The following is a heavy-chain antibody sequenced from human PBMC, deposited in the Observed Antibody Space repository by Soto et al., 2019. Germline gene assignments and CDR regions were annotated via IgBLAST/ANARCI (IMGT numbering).Heavy chain of an antibody. V-gene: IGHV3-23*01. Sequence: EVQLLESGGGLVQPGGSLRLSCAASGFTFSSYAMSWVRQAPGKGLERVSAISGSGASTYYADSVRGRFTISRDNSKNTLYLQMTTLRAEDTAVYYCAKYGFCSSTTCYTYFAYWGQGTLVTVSS. CDR2: ISGSGAST. CDR1: GFTFSSYA. J-gene: IGHJ4*02. D-gene: IGHD2-2*02. CDR3: AKYGFCSSTTCYTYFAY.